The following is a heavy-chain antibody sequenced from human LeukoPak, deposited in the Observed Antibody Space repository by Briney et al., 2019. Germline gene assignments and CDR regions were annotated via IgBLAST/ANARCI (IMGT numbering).Heavy chain of an antibody. CDR3: VRDWEGYNFDI. D-gene: IGHD5-12*01. CDR2: IHNSGST. V-gene: IGHV4-59*02. Sequence: SETLSLTCTVSGGSVRSYYWSWIRQPPGEGLEWIAYIHNSGSTNYNPSLKSRDTISVDTSKNQLSLKLRSVTAADTAVYYCVRDWEGYNFDIWGQGTMVTVSS. CDR1: GGSVRSYY. J-gene: IGHJ3*02.